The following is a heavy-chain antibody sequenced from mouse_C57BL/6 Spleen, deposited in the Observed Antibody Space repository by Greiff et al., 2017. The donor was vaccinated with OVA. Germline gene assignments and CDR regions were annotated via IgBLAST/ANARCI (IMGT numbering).Heavy chain of an antibody. J-gene: IGHJ1*03. CDR1: GYTFTSYW. CDR2: IDPSDSET. CDR3: ARSPITTGVTPYFDV. D-gene: IGHD1-1*01. V-gene: IGHV1-52*01. Sequence: VQLQQPGAELVRPGSSVKLSCKASGYTFTSYWMHWVKQRPIQGLEWIGNIDPSDSETHYNQKFKDKATLTVDKSSSTAYMQLGSLTSEDSAVCYCARSPITTGVTPYFDVWGTGTTVTVSS.